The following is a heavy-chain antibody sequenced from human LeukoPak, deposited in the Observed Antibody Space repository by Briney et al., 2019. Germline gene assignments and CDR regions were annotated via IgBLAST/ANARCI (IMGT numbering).Heavy chain of an antibody. D-gene: IGHD3-22*01. Sequence: ASVKVSCKASGYTFTSYYMHWVRQAPGQGLEWMGIINPSGGSTSYAQKFQGRVTMTRDTSTSTVYMELSSLRSEDTAVYYCARIGTRIASSTDWFDPWGQGTLVTVSS. CDR2: INPSGGST. CDR3: ARIGTRIASSTDWFDP. CDR1: GYTFTSYY. V-gene: IGHV1-46*01. J-gene: IGHJ5*02.